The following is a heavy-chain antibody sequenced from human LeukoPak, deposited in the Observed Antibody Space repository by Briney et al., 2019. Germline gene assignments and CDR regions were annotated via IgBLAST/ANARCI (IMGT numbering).Heavy chain of an antibody. Sequence: GRSLRLSCAASGFTFSSCGMHWVRQAPGKGLEWVAVISYDGSNKYYADSVKGRFTISRDNSKNTLYLQMNSLRAEDTAVYYCAKDNGSGSSYYYYYGMDVWGQGTTVTVSS. J-gene: IGHJ6*02. CDR1: GFTFSSCG. D-gene: IGHD3-10*01. V-gene: IGHV3-30*18. CDR2: ISYDGSNK. CDR3: AKDNGSGSSYYYYYGMDV.